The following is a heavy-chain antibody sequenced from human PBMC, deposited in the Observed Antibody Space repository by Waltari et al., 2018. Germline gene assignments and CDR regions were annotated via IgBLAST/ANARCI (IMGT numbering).Heavy chain of an antibody. Sequence: EVQLVESGGGLIQPGRSLRLSCSASGFTFGDYAMRWVRQAPWEGLEWVGFIRSKAYGGITEYAASVKGRFTISRDDSKNIAYLQMNSLKSEDTAVYYCNRGAWGGLGYWGQGTLVTVSS. CDR2: IRSKAYGGIT. CDR1: GFTFGDYA. V-gene: IGHV3-49*04. CDR3: NRGAWGGLGY. J-gene: IGHJ4*02. D-gene: IGHD3-10*01.